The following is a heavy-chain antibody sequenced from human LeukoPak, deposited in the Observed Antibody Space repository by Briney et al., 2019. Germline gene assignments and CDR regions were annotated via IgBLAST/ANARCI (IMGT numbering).Heavy chain of an antibody. CDR2: INPSGGST. Sequence: ASVKVSCKASGYTFTSYYMHWVRQAPGQGLEWMGIINPSGGSTSYAQKFQGRVTMTRDTSTSTVYMELSSLRSEDTAVYYCARGYCSGGSCYSVGYFDYWGQGTLVTVS. V-gene: IGHV1-46*01. J-gene: IGHJ4*02. CDR3: ARGYCSGGSCYSVGYFDY. D-gene: IGHD2-15*01. CDR1: GYTFTSYY.